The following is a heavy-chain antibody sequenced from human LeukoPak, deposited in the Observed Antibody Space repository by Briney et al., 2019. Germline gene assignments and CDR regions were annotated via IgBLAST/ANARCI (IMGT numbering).Heavy chain of an antibody. CDR1: GFTFYDYA. CDR3: AELGITMIGGV. D-gene: IGHD3-10*02. V-gene: IGHV3-9*01. J-gene: IGHJ6*01. Sequence: GGSLRLSCAASGFTFYDYAMLWLRQAPGKGLEWVAGIRWDSGNIGYAVSVKGRFTISRDHAKNSLYLQMNSLRTEDTAVYYCAELGITMIGGVWGKGATGTISS. CDR2: IRWDSGNI.